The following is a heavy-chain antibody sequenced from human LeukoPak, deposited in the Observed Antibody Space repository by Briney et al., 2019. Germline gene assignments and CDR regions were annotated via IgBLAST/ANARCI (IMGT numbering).Heavy chain of an antibody. D-gene: IGHD6-13*01. Sequence: GGSLRLSCAASGFTFNSYWMHWVRQAPGKGLVWVSRINTDGSSTSYADSVKGRFTISRDNAKNTLFLQMNSLRAEDTAVYYCAREKEQQLVYQHMDVWGKGTTVTVSS. CDR1: GFTFNSYW. CDR2: INTDGSST. J-gene: IGHJ6*03. V-gene: IGHV3-74*01. CDR3: AREKEQQLVYQHMDV.